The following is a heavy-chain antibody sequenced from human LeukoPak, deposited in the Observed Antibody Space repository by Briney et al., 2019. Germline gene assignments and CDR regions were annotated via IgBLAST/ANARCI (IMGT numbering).Heavy chain of an antibody. V-gene: IGHV1-2*02. Sequence: ASVKVSCKASGYTFTAFYIHWVRQAPGQGLEWMGWINPNSGGTNYAQKFQDRVTMTRDTSISTAYMELSGLGSDDTAVYYCAREVRGSGAPSACDIWGQGTMVTVSS. CDR3: AREVRGSGAPSACDI. CDR2: INPNSGGT. CDR1: GYTFTAFY. D-gene: IGHD3-10*01. J-gene: IGHJ3*02.